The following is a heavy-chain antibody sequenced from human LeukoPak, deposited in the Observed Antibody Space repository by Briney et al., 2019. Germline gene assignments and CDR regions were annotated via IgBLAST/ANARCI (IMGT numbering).Heavy chain of an antibody. D-gene: IGHD2-15*01. CDR2: IRNKPNNYTT. Sequence: GGSLRLSCAASGFTFSDHYMDWVRQAPGKGLQWVGRIRNKPNNYTTDFAASVKGRFTISRDDSKNSLYLQMNSLKTEDTAVYYCTSGYCSGGSCYQGAGYWGQGALVTVSS. CDR1: GFTFSDHY. CDR3: TSGYCSGGSCYQGAGY. J-gene: IGHJ4*02. V-gene: IGHV3-72*01.